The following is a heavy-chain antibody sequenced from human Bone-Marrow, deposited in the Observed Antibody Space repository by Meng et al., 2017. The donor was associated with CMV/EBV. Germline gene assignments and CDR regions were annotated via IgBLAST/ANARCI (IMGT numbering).Heavy chain of an antibody. J-gene: IGHJ6*02. CDR3: AKDISSSSWYTPFFYYYGMDV. D-gene: IGHD6-13*01. CDR2: ISWDGGST. Sequence: GEFLKISCAAAGFTFDDYTMYWVRQAPGKGLEWVSLISWDGGSTYYADSVKGRFTISRDNSKNSLYLQMNSLRTEDTALYYCAKDISSSSWYTPFFYYYGMDVWGQGTTVTVSS. V-gene: IGHV3-43*01. CDR1: GFTFDDYT.